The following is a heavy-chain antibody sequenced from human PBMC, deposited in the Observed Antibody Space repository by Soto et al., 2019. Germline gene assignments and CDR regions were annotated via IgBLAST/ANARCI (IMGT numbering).Heavy chain of an antibody. J-gene: IGHJ4*02. CDR2: VIPIIGTA. V-gene: IGHV1-69*01. CDR1: GGSLRNSV. CDR3: ARLGHPGH. Sequence: QVQLVQSGAEVKKPGSSVKVSCTASGGSLRNSVISWVRQAPAQRLEWMGGVIPIIGTANYAQKFQGRVTMTADEATRTAYMDLSSLSPDDTAVYYCARLGHPGHWGPGTLVIVSS.